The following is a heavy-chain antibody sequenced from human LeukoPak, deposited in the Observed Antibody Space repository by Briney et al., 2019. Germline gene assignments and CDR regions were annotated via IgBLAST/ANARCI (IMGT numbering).Heavy chain of an antibody. Sequence: GASVKVSCKASDYTFTSYGISWVRQAPGQGLEWMGWISAYNGNTNYAQKLQGRVTMTTDTSTSTAYMELRSLRSDDTAVYYCARLEYSYGFSDAFDIWGQGTMVTVSS. V-gene: IGHV1-18*01. CDR1: DYTFTSYG. D-gene: IGHD5-18*01. CDR3: ARLEYSYGFSDAFDI. J-gene: IGHJ3*02. CDR2: ISAYNGNT.